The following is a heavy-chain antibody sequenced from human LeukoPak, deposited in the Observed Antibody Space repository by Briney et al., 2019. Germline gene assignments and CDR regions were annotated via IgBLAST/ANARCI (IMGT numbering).Heavy chain of an antibody. CDR2: ISSSSSTI. V-gene: IGHV3-48*01. CDR1: GFTFSSYS. Sequence: GGSLRLSCAASGFTFSSYSMNWVRQAPGKGLEWVSYISSSSSTIYYPASVRGRFTISRDNAKNSLYLQMNSMRAEDTEVYYCASAIRYFDAFDYWGQGTLVTVSS. CDR3: ASAIRYFDAFDY. D-gene: IGHD3-9*01. J-gene: IGHJ4*02.